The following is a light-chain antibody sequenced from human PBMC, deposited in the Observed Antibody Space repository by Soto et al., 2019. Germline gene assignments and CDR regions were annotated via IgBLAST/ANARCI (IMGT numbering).Light chain of an antibody. CDR3: QQYNSYLYT. V-gene: IGKV1-5*01. CDR1: PSISSW. J-gene: IGKJ2*01. CDR2: DAS. Sequence: DIQMTQSPSTLSASVGDRVTITCRASPSISSWLAWYQQKPVKAPKLLIYDASSLESGVPSRFSGSGSGTEFTLTISSLQPDDFATYYCQQYNSYLYTFGQGTKLEIK.